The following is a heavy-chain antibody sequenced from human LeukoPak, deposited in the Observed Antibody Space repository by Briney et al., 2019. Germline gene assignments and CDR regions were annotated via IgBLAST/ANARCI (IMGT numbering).Heavy chain of an antibody. CDR3: AKRGIAAANWYFDL. CDR1: GFTVSSNF. D-gene: IGHD6-13*01. V-gene: IGHV3-23*01. CDR2: ISGSGGRT. Sequence: PGGSLRLSCAASGFTVSSNFMSWVRQAPGKGLEWVSSISGSGGRTYYADSVKGRFTISRDNSKNTLYLQMNSLRVEDTAVYYCAKRGIAAANWYFDLWGRGTLVTVSS. J-gene: IGHJ2*01.